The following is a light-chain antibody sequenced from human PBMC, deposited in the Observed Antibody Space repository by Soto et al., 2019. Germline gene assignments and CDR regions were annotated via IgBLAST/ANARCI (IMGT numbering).Light chain of an antibody. CDR1: SSDVDGYNY. V-gene: IGLV2-11*01. Sequence: QSALTQPRSVSGSPGQSVTISCTGTSSDVDGYNYVSWYQQHPGKAPKLMIYDVSKRPSGVPDRLSGSKSGNTASLTISGLQAEEEADYYCCSYAGSYTLFGGGTKLTVL. CDR3: CSYAGSYTL. J-gene: IGLJ2*01. CDR2: DVS.